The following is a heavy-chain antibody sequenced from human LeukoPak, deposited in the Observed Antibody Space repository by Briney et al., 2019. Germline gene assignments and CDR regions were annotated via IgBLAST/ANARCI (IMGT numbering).Heavy chain of an antibody. CDR2: FDPEDGET. D-gene: IGHD3-3*01. CDR3: ATGVRFLEWVTSGY. CDR1: GYTLTELS. Sequence: ASVKVSCKVSGYTLTELSMHWVRQAPGKGLEWMGGFDPEDGETIYAQKFQGRVTMTEDTSTDTAYMELSSLRSEDTAVYYCATGVRFLEWVTSGYWGQGTLVTVSS. J-gene: IGHJ4*02. V-gene: IGHV1-24*01.